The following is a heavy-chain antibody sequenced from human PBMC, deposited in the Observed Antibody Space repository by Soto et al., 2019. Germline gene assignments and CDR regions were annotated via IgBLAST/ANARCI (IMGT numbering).Heavy chain of an antibody. D-gene: IGHD6-19*01. CDR3: VRSRVFIAVTSVTNYYCDHREVL. V-gene: IGHV6-1*01. J-gene: IGHJ6*02. Sequence: SQTLSLTCAISEDSVSSDSAAWDWIRQSPSRGLEWLGRAYYRSKWYIEYAPSVNSRITINPDTSKNQLSLQLISVNPDGTAVYYCVRSRVFIAVTSVTNYYCDHREVLWGQATP. CDR1: EDSVSSDSAA. CDR2: AYYRSKWYI.